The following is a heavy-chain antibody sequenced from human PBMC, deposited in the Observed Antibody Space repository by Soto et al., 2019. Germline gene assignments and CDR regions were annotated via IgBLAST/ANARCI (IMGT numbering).Heavy chain of an antibody. V-gene: IGHV3-48*01. CDR1: GFTFSSYS. J-gene: IGHJ5*02. Sequence: PGGSLRLSCAASGFTFSSYSMNWVRQAPGKGLEWVSYISSSSSTIYYADSVKGRFTISRDNAKNSLYLQMNSLRGEDTAVYYCARGGGVRGVIITNCFDPWGQGTLVTVSS. CDR3: ARGGGVRGVIITNCFDP. CDR2: ISSSSSTI. D-gene: IGHD3-10*01.